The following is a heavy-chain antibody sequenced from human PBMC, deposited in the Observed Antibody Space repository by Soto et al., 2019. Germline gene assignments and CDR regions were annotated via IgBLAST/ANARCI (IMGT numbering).Heavy chain of an antibody. CDR3: ARGAGWYDSDGMDV. V-gene: IGHV1-3*01. D-gene: IGHD6-19*01. CDR2: INSGNGDT. Sequence: QVQLVQSGAEVKKPGASLKLSCKASGYTFANYPLHWVRRAPGQSLEWMGWINSGNGDTKYSQRFQGRVTITRDTSASKAYMDLSSLTSADTAFYYCARGAGWYDSDGMDVWGQGTTVTVAS. CDR1: GYTFANYP. J-gene: IGHJ6*02.